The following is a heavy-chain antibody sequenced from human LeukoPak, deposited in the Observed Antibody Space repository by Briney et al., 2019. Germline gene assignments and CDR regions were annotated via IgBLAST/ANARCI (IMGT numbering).Heavy chain of an antibody. CDR2: IYHSGST. J-gene: IGHJ4*02. Sequence: SETLSLTCAVSGGSISNNNWWSWVRQPPGKGLEWIGEIYHSGSTNNNPSLKSRVTISVDTSKNQFSLKLSSVTAADTAVYYCARHRSLVGVKLTYFDYWGQGTLVTVSS. CDR1: GGSISNNNW. D-gene: IGHD1-26*01. V-gene: IGHV4-4*02. CDR3: ARHRSLVGVKLTYFDY.